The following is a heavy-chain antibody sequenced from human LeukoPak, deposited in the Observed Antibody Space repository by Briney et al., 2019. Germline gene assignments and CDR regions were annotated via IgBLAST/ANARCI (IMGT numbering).Heavy chain of an antibody. Sequence: PGGYLRLSCAASGFTFGRYAMSWVRQAPGKGLECVSGISGSGGSPDYADSVKGRFTISRDNSMNTLYLQMNSLRPDDTAVYYCAKDSYTRDAGYWGQGTLVTVSS. CDR2: ISGSGGSP. D-gene: IGHD6-13*01. V-gene: IGHV3-23*01. CDR3: AKDSYTRDAGY. J-gene: IGHJ4*02. CDR1: GFTFGRYA.